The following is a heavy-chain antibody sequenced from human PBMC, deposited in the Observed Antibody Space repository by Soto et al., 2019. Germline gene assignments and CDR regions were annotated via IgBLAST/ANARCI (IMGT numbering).Heavy chain of an antibody. J-gene: IGHJ4*02. CDR1: GFTFSNAW. D-gene: IGHD5-12*01. CDR3: TTAKDIVATIRGDY. Sequence: GGSLRLSCAASGFTFSNAWMSWVRQAPGKGLEWVGRIKSKTDGGTTDYAAPVKGRFTISRDDSKNTLYLQMNSLKTEDTAVYYCTTAKDIVATIRGDYWGQGTLVTVSS. CDR2: IKSKTDGGTT. V-gene: IGHV3-15*01.